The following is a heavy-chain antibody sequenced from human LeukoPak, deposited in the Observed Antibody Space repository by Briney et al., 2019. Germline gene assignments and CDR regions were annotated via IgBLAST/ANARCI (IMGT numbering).Heavy chain of an antibody. Sequence: GASVKVSCTTSDYTFTNYAITWVRQAPGQGLEWMGWISTYNGNTNYGQKFQGRVTMTTDTSTTTAYMELRSLTSDDTAVYYCARVAGDANSDTFDIWGQGTMVSVSS. V-gene: IGHV1-18*01. J-gene: IGHJ3*02. CDR3: ARVAGDANSDTFDI. D-gene: IGHD2-21*01. CDR2: ISTYNGNT. CDR1: DYTFTNYA.